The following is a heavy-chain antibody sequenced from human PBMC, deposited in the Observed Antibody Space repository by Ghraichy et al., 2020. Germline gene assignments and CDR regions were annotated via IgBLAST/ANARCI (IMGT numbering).Heavy chain of an antibody. Sequence: GESLNISCAASGFTFSSYSMNWVRQAPGKGLEWVSSISSSSSYIYYADSVKGRFTISRDNAKNSLYLQMNSLRAEDTAVYYCARDQFRNDFWSGYYTAWGQGTLVTVSS. CDR2: ISSSSSYI. D-gene: IGHD3-3*01. J-gene: IGHJ5*02. CDR3: ARDQFRNDFWSGYYTA. V-gene: IGHV3-21*01. CDR1: GFTFSSYS.